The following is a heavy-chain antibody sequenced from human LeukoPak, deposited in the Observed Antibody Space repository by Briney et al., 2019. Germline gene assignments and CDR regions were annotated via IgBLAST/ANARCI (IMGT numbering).Heavy chain of an antibody. CDR1: GFTFSSCA. CDR3: AKDREGLSSGYDLEYFDY. V-gene: IGHV3-23*01. Sequence: PGGSLRLSCAASGFTFSSCATNWVRQAPGKGLEWVSAISGGGGTTYYADSVKGRFTISRDNSKNTLFLQMNSLRAEDTAVYYCAKDREGLSSGYDLEYFDYWGQGTLVTVSS. CDR2: ISGGGGTT. J-gene: IGHJ4*02. D-gene: IGHD5-12*01.